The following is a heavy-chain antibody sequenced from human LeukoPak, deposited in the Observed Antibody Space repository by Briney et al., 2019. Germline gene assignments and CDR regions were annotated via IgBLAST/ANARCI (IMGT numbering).Heavy chain of an antibody. CDR2: ISWDGGST. CDR3: AKDMGSSSWYANWFDP. J-gene: IGHJ5*02. Sequence: GGSLRLSCAASGFTFDDYTMHWVRQAPGKGLEWVSLISWDGGSTYYADSVKGRFTISRDNAKNSLYLQMNSLRAEDTALYYCAKDMGSSSWYANWFDPWGQGTLVTVSS. D-gene: IGHD6-13*01. CDR1: GFTFDDYT. V-gene: IGHV3-43*01.